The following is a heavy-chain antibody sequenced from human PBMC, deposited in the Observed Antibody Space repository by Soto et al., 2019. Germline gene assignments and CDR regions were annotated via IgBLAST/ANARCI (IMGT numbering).Heavy chain of an antibody. Sequence: ASVKVSCKASGYTFTSYDINWVRQATGQGLEWMGWMNPNSGNTGYAQKFQGRVTMTRNTSISTAYMELSSLRSEDTAVFYCARGPPHRPGEFDYWGQGTLVTVSS. V-gene: IGHV1-8*01. CDR3: ARGPPHRPGEFDY. D-gene: IGHD3-10*01. CDR1: GYTFTSYD. CDR2: MNPNSGNT. J-gene: IGHJ4*02.